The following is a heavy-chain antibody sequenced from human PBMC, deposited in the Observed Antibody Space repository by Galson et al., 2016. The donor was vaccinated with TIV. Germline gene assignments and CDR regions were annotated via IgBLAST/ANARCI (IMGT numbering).Heavy chain of an antibody. J-gene: IGHJ4*02. D-gene: IGHD4-17*01. CDR1: GFSFDTYG. Sequence: SLRLSCAASGFSFDTYGIHWVRQAPGKGLEWVALTWYDGSSKYYADSVKGRSTISRDSSKNTVYLQMNSLRDDDTAVYYCSRGMTTVTNVYGYFDFWGQGTLVTVSS. CDR3: SRGMTTVTNVYGYFDF. V-gene: IGHV3-33*01. CDR2: TWYDGSSK.